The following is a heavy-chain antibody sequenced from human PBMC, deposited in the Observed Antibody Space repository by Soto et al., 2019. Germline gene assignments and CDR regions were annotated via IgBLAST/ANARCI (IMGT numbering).Heavy chain of an antibody. CDR2: ISGSGSTV. Sequence: GGSLSLSCVASGFSISNYEMNWVRQAPGKGLEWVSYISGSGSTVYYADSVKGRFTISRDNAKNSVYLQINTLRVEDTAIYYCARNPSGQWVVPLYCDLWGQGTLVTVSS. D-gene: IGHD1-26*01. J-gene: IGHJ4*02. V-gene: IGHV3-48*03. CDR3: ARNPSGQWVVPLYCDL. CDR1: GFSISNYE.